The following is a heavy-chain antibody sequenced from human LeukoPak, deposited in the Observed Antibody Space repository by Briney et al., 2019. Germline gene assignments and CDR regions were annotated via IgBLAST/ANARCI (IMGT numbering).Heavy chain of an antibody. CDR2: ISSGGSAI. CDR1: GFRFSGSE. V-gene: IGHV3-48*03. CDR3: AGGDSGYLSS. Sequence: PGGSLRLSCTASGFRFSGSEMNWVRQAPGKGLEWVSHISSGGSAIDYADSVKGRFTISRDNAKNSLYLQMNNLRAEDTAVYYCAGGDSGYLSSWGQGTLVTVSS. J-gene: IGHJ5*02. D-gene: IGHD3-22*01.